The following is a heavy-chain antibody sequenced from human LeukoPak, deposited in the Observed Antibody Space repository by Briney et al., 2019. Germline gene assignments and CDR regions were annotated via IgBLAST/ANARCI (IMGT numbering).Heavy chain of an antibody. D-gene: IGHD3-10*01. CDR3: AKRGPIYSASPGNYFDY. V-gene: IGHV3-23*01. CDR2: ISGSGDNT. J-gene: IGHJ4*02. Sequence: PGGSLRLSCAASGFTFRSYVMSWVRQAPGMGLEWVSGISGSGDNTYYGDSVKGRFTISRDNSKNTLYLQMNSLRAEDTAIYYCAKRGPIYSASPGNYFDYWGQGTLVTVSS. CDR1: GFTFRSYV.